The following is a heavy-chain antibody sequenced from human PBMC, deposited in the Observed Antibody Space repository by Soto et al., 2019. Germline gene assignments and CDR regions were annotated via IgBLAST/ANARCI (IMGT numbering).Heavy chain of an antibody. CDR1: GFTFSSYA. CDR2: ISGSGGST. V-gene: IGHV3-23*01. Sequence: GGSLRLSCAASGFTFSSYAMSWVRQAPGKGLEWVSAISGSGGSTYYADSVKGRFTISRDNSKNTLYLQMNSLRAEDTAVYYCAVSTIYQNWFDPWGQGTLVTVSS. J-gene: IGHJ5*02. CDR3: AVSTIYQNWFDP. D-gene: IGHD3-3*01.